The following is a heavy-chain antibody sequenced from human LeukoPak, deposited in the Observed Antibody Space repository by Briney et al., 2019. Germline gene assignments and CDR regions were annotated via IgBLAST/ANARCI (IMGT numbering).Heavy chain of an antibody. CDR1: GFTFGGCG. J-gene: IGHJ4*02. CDR3: ATHCSGTSCHRDY. Sequence: GGSLRLSCAASGFTFGGCGMHWVRQAPGRGLECVAFIQSDGSNEYYSDSVKGRFTISRDNSKNTLYLQMNSLTAEDTAVYYCATHCSGTSCHRDYWGQGTLVTVSS. D-gene: IGHD2-2*01. CDR2: IQSDGSNE. V-gene: IGHV3-30*02.